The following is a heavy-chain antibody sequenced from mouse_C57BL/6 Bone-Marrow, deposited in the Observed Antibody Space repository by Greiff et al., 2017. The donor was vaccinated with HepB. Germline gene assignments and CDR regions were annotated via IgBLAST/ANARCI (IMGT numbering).Heavy chain of an antibody. J-gene: IGHJ4*01. D-gene: IGHD4-1*01. CDR3: ARHGWDGAMDY. CDR1: GFTFSDYY. V-gene: IGHV5-12*01. CDR2: ISNGGGST. Sequence: EVQRVESGGGLVQPGGSLKLSCAASGFTFSDYYMYWVRQTPEKRLEWVAYISNGGGSTYYPDTVKGRFTISRDNAKNTLYLQMSRLKSEDTAMYYCARHGWDGAMDYWGQGTSVTVSS.